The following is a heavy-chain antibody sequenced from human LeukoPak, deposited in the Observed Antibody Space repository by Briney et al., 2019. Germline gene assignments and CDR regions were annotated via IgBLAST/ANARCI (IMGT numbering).Heavy chain of an antibody. CDR1: GFTFSTYA. CDR3: ANHRGAYDFWSGYYTYYYYGMDV. Sequence: GGSLRLSCAASGFTFSTYAMSWVRQAPGKGLEWVSTIRGSVGTTYYADSVKGRFTISRDNSKNTLYLQMNSLRAEDTAVYYCANHRGAYDFWSGYYTYYYYGMDVWGQGTTVTVSS. V-gene: IGHV3-23*01. J-gene: IGHJ6*02. D-gene: IGHD3-3*01. CDR2: IRGSVGTT.